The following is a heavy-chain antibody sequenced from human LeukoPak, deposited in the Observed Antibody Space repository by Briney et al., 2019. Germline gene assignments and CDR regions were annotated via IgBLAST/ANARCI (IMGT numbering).Heavy chain of an antibody. V-gene: IGHV3-30*02. CDR1: GFTFSSYA. CDR2: IRYDGSNK. D-gene: IGHD3-22*01. CDR3: AKDSSVFHYGSRNLDY. J-gene: IGHJ4*02. Sequence: GGSLRLSCAASGFTFSSYAMHWVRQAPGKGLEWVAFIRYDGSNKYYADSVKGRFTISRDNSKNTLYLQMNSLRAEDTAVFYCAKDSSVFHYGSRNLDYWGQGTLVTVSS.